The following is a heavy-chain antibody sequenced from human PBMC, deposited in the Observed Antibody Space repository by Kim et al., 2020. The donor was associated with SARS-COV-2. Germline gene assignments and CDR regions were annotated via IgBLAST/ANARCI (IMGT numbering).Heavy chain of an antibody. D-gene: IGHD3-9*01. CDR2: INTNTGNP. Sequence: ASVKVSCKASGYTFTSYAMNWVRHVPGQGLEWMGWINTNTGNPTYAQRFTGRFVFSLDTSVSTEYLQISILTAEDTAVYYCARAYYVSWTGPYYYYGMDVWGQGTTVSVSS. J-gene: IGHJ6*02. CDR3: ARAYYVSWTGPYYYYGMDV. CDR1: GYTFTSYA. V-gene: IGHV7-4-1*02.